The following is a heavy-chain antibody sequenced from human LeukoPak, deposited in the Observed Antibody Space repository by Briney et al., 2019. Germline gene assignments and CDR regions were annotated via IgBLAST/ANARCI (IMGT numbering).Heavy chain of an antibody. CDR1: GFTFSSYS. J-gene: IGHJ4*02. CDR2: ISSSSSYI. D-gene: IGHD2-2*03. V-gene: IGHV3-21*01. Sequence: GGSLRLSCAASGFTFSSYSMSWVRQAPGKGLEWVSSISSSSSYIYYADSVKGRFPISRDHAKNSLYLQMISLRAEDTAVYYCARGGYCSSTSCVAGFDYWGQGTLVTVSS. CDR3: ARGGYCSSTSCVAGFDY.